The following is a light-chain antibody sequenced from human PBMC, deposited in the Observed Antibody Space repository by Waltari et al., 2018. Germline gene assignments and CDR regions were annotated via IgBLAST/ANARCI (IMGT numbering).Light chain of an antibody. J-gene: IGLJ2*01. V-gene: IGLV2-23*02. CDR3: CSYAGSSRGVV. Sequence: QSALTQPASVSGSPGQSITISCTGTSSDVGSYNLVSWYQQHPGKAPKLMIYEVSKRPLGVSTRFSCSKSVNTASLTISGLQAEDEADYYCCSYAGSSRGVVFGGGTKLTVL. CDR2: EVS. CDR1: SSDVGSYNL.